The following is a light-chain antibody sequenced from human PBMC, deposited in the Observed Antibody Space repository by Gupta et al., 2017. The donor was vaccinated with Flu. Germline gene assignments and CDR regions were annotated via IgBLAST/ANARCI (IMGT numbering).Light chain of an antibody. CDR3: KQSYSTPIT. Sequence: DIQMTQSPSSLYASVGDRVTIPCLASQSIDIYLKWYQQKPGKAPKLLIYVASRLQSGVTSRFSGSGSGTDVTLSISSLQPKNFATYYCKQSYSTPITFGQGTRLEIK. J-gene: IGKJ5*01. V-gene: IGKV1-39*01. CDR2: VAS. CDR1: QSIDIY.